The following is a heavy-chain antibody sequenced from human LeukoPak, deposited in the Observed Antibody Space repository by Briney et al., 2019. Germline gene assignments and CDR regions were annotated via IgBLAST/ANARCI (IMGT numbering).Heavy chain of an antibody. D-gene: IGHD1-1*01. V-gene: IGHV3-21*01. CDR2: IGTDGSYI. J-gene: IGHJ3*02. CDR3: ARKMKTGDRVGTFDI. CDR1: GFTFSSYG. Sequence: GGSLRLSCAASGFTFSSYGMNWVRQAPMKGLEWVSSIGTDGSYIYYADSVQGRFTISRDNAKNSLYLQMNSLTAEDTAVYYCARKMKTGDRVGTFDIWGQGTMVTVSS.